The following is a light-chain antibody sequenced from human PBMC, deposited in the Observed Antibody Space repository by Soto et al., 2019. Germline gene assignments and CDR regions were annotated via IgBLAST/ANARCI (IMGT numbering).Light chain of an antibody. Sequence: QSVLTQPRSVSGSPGQSVTISCTGTSSDVGGYNYVSWYQQHPGKAPKLMIYDVSKRPSGVPDRFSGSKSGNTASLTISGLQAEDEADYYCCSYAGSYTFGEFGGGTQLTVL. CDR2: DVS. V-gene: IGLV2-11*01. J-gene: IGLJ2*01. CDR3: CSYAGSYTFGE. CDR1: SSDVGGYNY.